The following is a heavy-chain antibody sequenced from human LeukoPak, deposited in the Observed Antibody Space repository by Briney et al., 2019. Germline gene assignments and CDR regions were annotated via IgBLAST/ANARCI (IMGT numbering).Heavy chain of an antibody. D-gene: IGHD6-6*01. CDR1: GYTFTSYG. CDR2: ISAYNGNT. V-gene: IGHV1-18*01. Sequence: AAVNVSCKASGYTFTSYGISWVGQAPGRGLEWMGWISAYNGNTNYVQKLPGRVHMTTATSTSTASMELKSLSPNATAAYYCARARPGIAARYFDYWGQGTLVTVSS. J-gene: IGHJ4*02. CDR3: ARARPGIAARYFDY.